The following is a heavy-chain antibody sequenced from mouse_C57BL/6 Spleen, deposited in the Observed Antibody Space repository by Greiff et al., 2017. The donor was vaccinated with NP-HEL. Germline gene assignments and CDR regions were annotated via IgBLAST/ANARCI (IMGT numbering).Heavy chain of an antibody. CDR3: TRFPLFYYGNYEYYFDY. D-gene: IGHD2-1*01. V-gene: IGHV1-15*01. CDR2: IDPETGGT. CDR1: GYTFTDYE. J-gene: IGHJ2*01. Sequence: VQLVESGAELVRPGASVTLSCKASGYTFTDYEMHWVKQTPVHGLEWIGAIDPETGGTAYNQKFKGKAILTADKSSSTAYMELRSLTSEDSAVYYCTRFPLFYYGNYEYYFDYWGQGTTLTVSS.